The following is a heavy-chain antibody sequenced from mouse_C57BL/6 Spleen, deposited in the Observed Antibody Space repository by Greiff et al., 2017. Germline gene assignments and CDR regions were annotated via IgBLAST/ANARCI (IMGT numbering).Heavy chain of an antibody. V-gene: IGHV1-26*01. Sequence: VQLQQSGPELVKPGASVKISCKASGYTFTDYYMNWVKQSHGKSLEWIGDINPNNGGTSYNQKFKGKATLTVDKSSSTAYMELRSLTSEDSAVYYCAGYGSAYWGQGTLVTVSA. CDR3: AGYGSAY. J-gene: IGHJ3*01. CDR2: INPNNGGT. CDR1: GYTFTDYY. D-gene: IGHD2-2*01.